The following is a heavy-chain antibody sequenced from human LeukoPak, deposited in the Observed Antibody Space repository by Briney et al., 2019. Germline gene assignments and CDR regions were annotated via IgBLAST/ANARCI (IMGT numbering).Heavy chain of an antibody. V-gene: IGHV3-48*03. CDR1: GFTFSSYE. Sequence: GGSLRLSCAASGFTFSSYEMNWVRQAPGKGLEWVSYISSSGSTIYYADSVKGRFTISRDNAKNSLYLQMNSLRAEDTAVYYCARRTYHYGYFDYWGQGTLVTVSS. CDR2: ISSSGSTI. D-gene: IGHD3-10*01. J-gene: IGHJ4*02. CDR3: ARRTYHYGYFDY.